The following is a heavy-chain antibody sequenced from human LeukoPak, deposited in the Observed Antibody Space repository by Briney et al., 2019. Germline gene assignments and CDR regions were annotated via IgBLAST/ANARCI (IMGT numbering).Heavy chain of an antibody. CDR1: GYTFTSYG. CDR3: ARSGSGWYSRGMGY. CDR2: ISAYNGNT. V-gene: IGHV1-18*01. Sequence: ASVKVSCKASGYTFTSYGIIWVRQAPGQGLEWMGWISAYNGNTNYAQKLQGRVTMTTDTSTSTAYMELRSLRSDDTAVYYCARSGSGWYSRGMGYWGQGTLVTVSS. J-gene: IGHJ4*02. D-gene: IGHD6-19*01.